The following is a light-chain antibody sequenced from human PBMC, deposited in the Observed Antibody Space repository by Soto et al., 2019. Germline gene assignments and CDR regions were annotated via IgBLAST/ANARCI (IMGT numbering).Light chain of an antibody. J-gene: IGLJ1*01. V-gene: IGLV2-14*01. CDR2: EVT. CDR3: GSFSSSSTRV. Sequence: QSVLTQPASVSGSPGQSVTISCTGTSSDVGGYKYVSWYQQHPGKAPKLMIYEVTNRPSGVSDRFSGSKSGNTASLTVSGLQAEDEADYYCGSFSSSSTRVFGTGTKVTVL. CDR1: SSDVGGYKY.